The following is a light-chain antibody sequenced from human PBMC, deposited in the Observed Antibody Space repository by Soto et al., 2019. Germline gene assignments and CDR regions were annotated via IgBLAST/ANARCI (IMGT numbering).Light chain of an antibody. J-gene: IGKJ4*01. CDR1: QSISSGY. CDR3: QQYGGSPLVT. Sequence: ETVLTQSPGTLSLSPGERATLSCRASQSISSGYLAWYQQRPGQAPRLLISGASNSATGFADRFSGSGSGKDFTLTISRLKPEDFAVYYCQQYGGSPLVTFGGGTKVEIK. CDR2: GAS. V-gene: IGKV3-20*01.